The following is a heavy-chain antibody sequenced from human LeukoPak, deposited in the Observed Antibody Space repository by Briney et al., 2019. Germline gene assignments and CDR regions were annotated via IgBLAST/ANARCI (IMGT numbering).Heavy chain of an antibody. Sequence: KCEESLKISCKGSGYSFTSYWIGWVRQMPGKGLEWMGIIYPGDSDTRYSPSFQGQVTISADKSISTAYLQWSSLKASDTAMYYCARTCSSTSCHFDYWGQGTLVTVSS. V-gene: IGHV5-51*01. CDR2: IYPGDSDT. J-gene: IGHJ4*02. D-gene: IGHD2-2*01. CDR1: GYSFTSYW. CDR3: ARTCSSTSCHFDY.